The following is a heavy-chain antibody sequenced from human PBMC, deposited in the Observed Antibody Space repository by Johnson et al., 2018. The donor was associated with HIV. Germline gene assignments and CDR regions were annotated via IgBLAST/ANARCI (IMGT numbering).Heavy chain of an antibody. Sequence: VQLVESGGGLVQPGRSLRLSCAASGFTVSSNYMSWVRQATGNGLEWVSAIGTAGDTYYPGSVKGRFTISRENAKNSLYLQMNSLRAGDTAVYYCARVTNDAFDIWGQGTMVTVSS. CDR3: ARVTNDAFDI. J-gene: IGHJ3*02. CDR2: IGTAGDT. V-gene: IGHV3-13*01. CDR1: GFTVSSNY.